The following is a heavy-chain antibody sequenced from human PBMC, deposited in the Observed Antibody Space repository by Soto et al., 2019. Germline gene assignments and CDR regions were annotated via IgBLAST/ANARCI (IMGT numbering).Heavy chain of an antibody. CDR2: IYWDNDK. D-gene: IGHD3-9*01. J-gene: IGHJ4*02. CDR3: ARVTYYDILTGYRD. CDR1: GFSLSTSGVS. Sequence: GSGPTLVNPTQTLTLTCTFSGFSLSTSGVSVGWIRQPPGKALEWLALIYWDNDKYYSTSLKTRLTISKDTSKNQVVLTMTNMDPVDTATYYCARVTYYDILTGYRDWGQGTLVTVSS. V-gene: IGHV2-70*01.